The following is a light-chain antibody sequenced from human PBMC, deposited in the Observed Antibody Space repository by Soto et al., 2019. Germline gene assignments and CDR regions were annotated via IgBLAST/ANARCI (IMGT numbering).Light chain of an antibody. CDR2: KAS. CDR3: QQYNSYWP. CDR1: QSINSW. Sequence: DSQMSQSPSSLSAAVGDRVTITCRASQSINSWLAWYQQKPGEAPKVLIYKASNLESGVPSRFSGSGSGTEFTLTITGLQPDDFATYYCQQYNSYWPFGQGSKV. V-gene: IGKV1-5*03. J-gene: IGKJ1*01.